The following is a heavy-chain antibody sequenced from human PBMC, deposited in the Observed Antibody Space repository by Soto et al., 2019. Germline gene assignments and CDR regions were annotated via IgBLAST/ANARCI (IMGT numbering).Heavy chain of an antibody. V-gene: IGHV3-23*01. CDR2: TLGDGGTT. J-gene: IGHJ6*02. CDR1: GFTFSSYA. Sequence: GGSLRLSCTASGFTFSSYAMSWVRQAPGKGLEWVSNTLGDGGTTYYADSVKGRFTISRDNSRNTLFLQMGSLRVEDTAVYYCVRRRDYYDGMDVWGQGTTVTVSS. CDR3: VRRRDYYDGMDV.